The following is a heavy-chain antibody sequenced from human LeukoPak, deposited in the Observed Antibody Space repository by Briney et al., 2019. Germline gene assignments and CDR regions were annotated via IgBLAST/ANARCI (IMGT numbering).Heavy chain of an antibody. V-gene: IGHV3-23*01. J-gene: IGHJ4*02. CDR3: AKDRQIWSGYHIDY. Sequence: GGSLRLXCAASGFTSSSYDMSWVRLAPGKGLEWVSAISGSGGSTYYADSVKGRFTISRDNSKNTLYLQMNSLRAEDTAVYYCAKDRQIWSGYHIDYWGQGTLVTVSS. CDR1: GFTSSSYD. CDR2: ISGSGGST. D-gene: IGHD3-3*01.